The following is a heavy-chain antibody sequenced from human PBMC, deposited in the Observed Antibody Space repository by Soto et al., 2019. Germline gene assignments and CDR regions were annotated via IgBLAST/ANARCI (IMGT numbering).Heavy chain of an antibody. CDR2: IWYDGSNE. D-gene: IGHD2-2*01. CDR1: GFSFGTYG. Sequence: QVQLVESGGGVVQPGRSLRLSCTASGFSFGTYGMHWVRQAPGKGLEWVAVIWYDGSNEYYADSVKGRFTMSRDNSKNTLYLQMNSLRAEDTALYYCARGANSPLWEPPAMFRFDYWGQGSLATVSS. J-gene: IGHJ4*02. CDR3: ARGANSPLWEPPAMFRFDY. V-gene: IGHV3-33*01.